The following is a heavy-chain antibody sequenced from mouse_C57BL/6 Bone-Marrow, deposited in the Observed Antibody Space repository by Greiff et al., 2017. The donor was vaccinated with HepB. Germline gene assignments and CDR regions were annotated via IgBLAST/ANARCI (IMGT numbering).Heavy chain of an antibody. CDR1: GFNIKDDY. J-gene: IGHJ2*01. Sequence: EVKLVESGAELVRPGASVKLSCTASGFNIKDDYMHWVKQRPEQGLEWIGWIDPDNGDTEYASKFQGKATITADTSSNTAYLQLSSLTSEDTAVYYCTTEVYGSSYRVYFDYWGQGTTLTVSS. D-gene: IGHD1-1*01. CDR3: TTEVYGSSYRVYFDY. V-gene: IGHV14-4*01. CDR2: IDPDNGDT.